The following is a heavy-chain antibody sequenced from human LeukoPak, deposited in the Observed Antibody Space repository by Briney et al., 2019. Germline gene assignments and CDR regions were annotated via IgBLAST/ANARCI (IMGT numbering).Heavy chain of an antibody. CDR2: IKQDRSEK. Sequence: GGSLRLSCAASGFIFNSYWMSWVRQAPGKGLEWVASIKQDRSEKYYVDSVRGRFTISRDSAKNSLYRQMSSLGAEDTAIYYCVRDQKRWDLLFDYWGQGTLVTVS. J-gene: IGHJ4*02. V-gene: IGHV3-7*05. CDR1: GFIFNSYW. CDR3: VRDQKRWDLLFDY. D-gene: IGHD1-26*01.